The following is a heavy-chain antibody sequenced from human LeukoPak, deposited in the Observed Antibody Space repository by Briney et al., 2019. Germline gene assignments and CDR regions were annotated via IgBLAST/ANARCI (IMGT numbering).Heavy chain of an antibody. D-gene: IGHD3-10*01. J-gene: IGHJ6*03. CDR3: ARELTEYYYGSGSYYRDYYYYYYMDV. CDR1: GGSFSGYS. CDR2: IDHSGSA. Sequence: SETLSLTCAVYGGSFSGYSWSWIRQPPGKGLEWIGEIDHSGSANYNPSLKSRVTISVDTSKNQFSLKLSSVTAADTAVYYCARELTEYYYGSGSYYRDYYYYYYMDVWGKGTTVTVSS. V-gene: IGHV4-34*01.